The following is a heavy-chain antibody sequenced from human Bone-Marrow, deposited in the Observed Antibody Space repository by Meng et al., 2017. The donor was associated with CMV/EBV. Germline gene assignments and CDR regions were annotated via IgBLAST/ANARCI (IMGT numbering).Heavy chain of an antibody. CDR3: AEDQVRGAPHGMDV. Sequence: GGSLRLSCAASGFNFNSYGIHWVRQAPGKGLEWVAVIWYDGSKKYYADSVKGRFIISRDNSMNTLYLQMNSLRAEDTAVYYCAEDQVRGAPHGMDVWGQGTTVTVYS. CDR1: GFNFNSYG. CDR2: IWYDGSKK. J-gene: IGHJ6*02. D-gene: IGHD3-10*01. V-gene: IGHV3-33*06.